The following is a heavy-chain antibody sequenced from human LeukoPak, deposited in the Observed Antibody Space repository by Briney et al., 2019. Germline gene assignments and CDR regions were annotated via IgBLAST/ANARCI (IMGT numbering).Heavy chain of an antibody. CDR2: INPNSGGT. CDR3: ARADIVVVPAAMPSVKFDP. CDR1: GYTFTGYY. Sequence: ASVKVSCKASGYTFTGYYMHWVRQAPGQGLEWMGWINPNSGGTNYAQKFQGRVTMTRDTSISTAYMELSRLRSDDTAVYYCARADIVVVPAAMPSVKFDPWGQGTLVTVSS. V-gene: IGHV1-2*02. D-gene: IGHD2-2*01. J-gene: IGHJ5*02.